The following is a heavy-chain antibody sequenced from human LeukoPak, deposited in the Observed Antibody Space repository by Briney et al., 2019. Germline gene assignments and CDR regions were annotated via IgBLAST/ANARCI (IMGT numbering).Heavy chain of an antibody. CDR2: IYHSGST. CDR1: GGSISSYY. V-gene: IGHV4-59*12. Sequence: SETLSLTCTVSGGSISSYYWSWIRQPPGKGLEWIGYIYHSGSTYYNPSLKSRVTISVDRSKNQFSLKLSSVTAADTAVYYCARGHDYGDYCFDYWGQGTLVTVSS. J-gene: IGHJ4*02. CDR3: ARGHDYGDYCFDY. D-gene: IGHD4-17*01.